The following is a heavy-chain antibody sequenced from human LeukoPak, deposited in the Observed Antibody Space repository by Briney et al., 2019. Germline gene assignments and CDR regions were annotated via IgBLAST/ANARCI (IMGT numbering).Heavy chain of an antibody. Sequence: PGGSLRLSCAASGFIFINAWMNWVRQAPGKGLEWVGHIKSKTGGGATDYAAPVKGRFTISRDDSKNTLYLQMNSLKTEDTAIYYCTRYGYNILEYSQHWGQGTLVTVSS. CDR3: TRYGYNILEYSQH. J-gene: IGHJ1*01. D-gene: IGHD5-24*01. CDR1: GFIFINAW. V-gene: IGHV3-15*07. CDR2: IKSKTGGGAT.